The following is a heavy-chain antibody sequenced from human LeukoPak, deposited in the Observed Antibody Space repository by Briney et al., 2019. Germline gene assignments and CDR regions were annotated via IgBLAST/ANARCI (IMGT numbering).Heavy chain of an antibody. CDR3: ARGPSRHQPFGAGSDGNDPDAFDI. V-gene: IGHV4-30-2*01. Sequence: SQTLSLTCTVSGGSISSGGYYWSWIRQPPGKGLECIGYIYHSGSTYYNPSLKSRVTISVDRSKNQFSLKLSSVTAADTAVYYCARGPSRHQPFGAGSDGNDPDAFDIWGQGTMVTVSS. J-gene: IGHJ3*02. CDR1: GGSISSGGYY. D-gene: IGHD5-24*01. CDR2: IYHSGST.